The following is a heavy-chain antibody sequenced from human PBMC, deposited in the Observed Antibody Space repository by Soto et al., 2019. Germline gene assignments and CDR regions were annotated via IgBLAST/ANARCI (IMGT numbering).Heavy chain of an antibody. D-gene: IGHD1-26*01. CDR1: GGSISSTSYY. Sequence: SETLSLTCTVSGGSISSTSYYWGWIRQPPGKGLEWIGSIYYSGSTYSNPSLNSRVTISVDTSKNQFSLKLSSVTAADTAVYYCARQGGSYMPDCFDLSGQGTLVTVSS. J-gene: IGHJ5*02. CDR2: IYYSGST. V-gene: IGHV4-39*01. CDR3: ARQGGSYMPDCFDL.